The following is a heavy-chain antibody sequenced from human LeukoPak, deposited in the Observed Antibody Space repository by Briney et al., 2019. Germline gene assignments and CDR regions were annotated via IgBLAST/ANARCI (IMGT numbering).Heavy chain of an antibody. V-gene: IGHV4-31*03. Sequence: SETLSLTCTVSGDSVTSGGYFWTWIRQHPGKGLEWIGYIPNSGTTSYNPSLKGRVSISVDTSNNQFSLRLSSVTAADTAVYYCARDVVVTSSPDAFDIWGQGTMVTVSS. CDR2: IPNSGTT. J-gene: IGHJ3*02. D-gene: IGHD2-21*02. CDR3: ARDVVVTSSPDAFDI. CDR1: GDSVTSGGYF.